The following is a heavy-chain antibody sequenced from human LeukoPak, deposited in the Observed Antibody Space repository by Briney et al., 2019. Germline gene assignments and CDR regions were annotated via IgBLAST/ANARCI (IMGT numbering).Heavy chain of an antibody. J-gene: IGHJ6*02. Sequence: GGSLRLSCAASGFTFSSYGMHWVRQAPGKGLEWVAVISYEGSNKYCADSVKGRFTISRDNSKNTLYLQMNSLRAEDTAVYYCAREHVYDSTLDVWGQGTTVTVSS. D-gene: IGHD3-22*01. CDR3: AREHVYDSTLDV. V-gene: IGHV3-33*01. CDR2: ISYEGSNK. CDR1: GFTFSSYG.